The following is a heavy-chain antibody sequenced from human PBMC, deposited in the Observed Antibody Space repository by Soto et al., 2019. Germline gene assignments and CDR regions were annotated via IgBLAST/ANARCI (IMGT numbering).Heavy chain of an antibody. CDR2: ISGSGGST. V-gene: IGHV3-23*01. D-gene: IGHD3-16*01. CDR1: GFIFSSYS. J-gene: IGHJ4*02. Sequence: GGSLRLSCAASGFIFSSYSMNWVRQAPGKGLEWVSAISGSGGSTYYADSVKGRFTISRDNSKNTLYLQMNSLRAEETAVYYCAKDRSTLGGDDFDYWGQGTLVTVSS. CDR3: AKDRSTLGGDDFDY.